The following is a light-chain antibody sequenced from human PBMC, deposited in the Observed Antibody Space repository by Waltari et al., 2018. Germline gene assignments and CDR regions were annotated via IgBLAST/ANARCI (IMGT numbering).Light chain of an antibody. CDR3: CSYAGSYTLV. Sequence: QSALNQPRPGSGSPGQSVTISFTGTSSDVGGYNYVSWYQQHPGKAPKLMIYDVSKAPSGVPDRFSGSKSGNTASLIISGLQAEDEADYYCCSYAGSYTLVFGGGTKLTVL. CDR2: DVS. V-gene: IGLV2-11*02. J-gene: IGLJ2*01. CDR1: SSDVGGYNY.